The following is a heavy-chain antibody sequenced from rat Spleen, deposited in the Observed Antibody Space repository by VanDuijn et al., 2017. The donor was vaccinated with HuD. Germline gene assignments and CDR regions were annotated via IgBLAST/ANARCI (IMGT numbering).Heavy chain of an antibody. J-gene: IGHJ2*01. Sequence: EVQLVESGGGLVQPGRSLKLSCAASGFTFSDYYMAWVRQAPGKGLEWVSSVSSDGVNTYYPDSVKGRFTISRDNAKSTLYLQMNSLRSEDTATYYCARHWTTEGSFDYWGQGVMVTVSS. V-gene: IGHV5-25*01. CDR2: VSSDGVNT. D-gene: IGHD1-11*01. CDR1: GFTFSDYY. CDR3: ARHWTTEGSFDY.